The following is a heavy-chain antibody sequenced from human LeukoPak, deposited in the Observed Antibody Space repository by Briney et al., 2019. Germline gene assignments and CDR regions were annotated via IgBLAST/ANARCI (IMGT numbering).Heavy chain of an antibody. CDR2: IYYSGST. J-gene: IGHJ4*02. CDR1: GGSISIYY. CDR3: AREGRGAAAGMDY. D-gene: IGHD6-13*01. Sequence: SPTLSLTRTVAGGSISIYYTSSIRQPPRKGLEWIGYIYYSGSTNYNPSLKSRVTISVDSSKNQCSLILSSVTAADTAVYYCAREGRGAAAGMDYWGQGTLVTVSS. V-gene: IGHV4-59*01.